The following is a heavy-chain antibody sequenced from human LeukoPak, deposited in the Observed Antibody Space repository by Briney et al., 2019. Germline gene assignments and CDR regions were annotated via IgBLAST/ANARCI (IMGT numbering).Heavy chain of an antibody. CDR3: ARGRIMITFGGVIAPCAFDI. CDR2: ISAYNGNT. CDR1: GYTFTSYG. V-gene: IGHV1-18*01. J-gene: IGHJ3*02. Sequence: ASVTVSCKASGYTFTSYGISWVRQAPGQGLEWMGWISAYNGNTNYAQKLQGRVTMTTDTSTSTAYMELRSLRSDDTAVYYCARGRIMITFGGVIAPCAFDIWGQGTMVTVSS. D-gene: IGHD3-16*02.